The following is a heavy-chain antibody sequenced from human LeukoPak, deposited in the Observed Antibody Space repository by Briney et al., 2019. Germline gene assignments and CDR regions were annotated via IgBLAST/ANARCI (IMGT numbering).Heavy chain of an antibody. D-gene: IGHD3-22*01. J-gene: IGHJ2*01. CDR1: GYTFTSYG. CDR3: ARVEDSGYYDSSGPYWYFDL. Sequence: ASVKVSCKASGYTFTSYGISWVRQAPGQGLEWMGWISAYNGNTNYAQKLQGRVTMTTDTSTSTAYMELRNLRSDDTAVHYCARVEDSGYYDSSGPYWYFDLWGRGTLVTVSS. CDR2: ISAYNGNT. V-gene: IGHV1-18*01.